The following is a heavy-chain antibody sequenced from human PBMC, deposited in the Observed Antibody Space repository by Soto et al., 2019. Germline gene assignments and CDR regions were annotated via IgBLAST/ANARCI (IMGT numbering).Heavy chain of an antibody. CDR2: IWYDGSNK. CDR3: ARDRGQQLVPYFDY. V-gene: IGHV3-33*01. D-gene: IGHD6-13*01. CDR1: GFTFSSYG. J-gene: IGHJ4*02. Sequence: QVQLVESGGGVVQPGRSLRLSCAASGFTFSSYGMHWVRQAPGKGLEWVAVIWYDGSNKYYADSVKGRFTISRDNSKNTLYLQMNSLRAEDTAVYYCARDRGQQLVPYFDYWGQGTLVTVSS.